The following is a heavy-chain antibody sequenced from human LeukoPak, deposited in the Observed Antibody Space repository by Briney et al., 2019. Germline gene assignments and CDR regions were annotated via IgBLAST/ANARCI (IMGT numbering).Heavy chain of an antibody. Sequence: SETLSLTCSVSGGSISTYYWSWIRQSAGKGLEWIGRIYKSGSSNYNPSLKSRVSMSVDSSKNHFSLNLTSVTAEDTAVYYCARGFSGKQWPTRRSSDGLDVWGQGTTVTVSS. CDR2: IYKSGSS. D-gene: IGHD6-19*01. CDR3: ARGFSGKQWPTRRSSDGLDV. CDR1: GGSISTYY. V-gene: IGHV4-4*07. J-gene: IGHJ6*02.